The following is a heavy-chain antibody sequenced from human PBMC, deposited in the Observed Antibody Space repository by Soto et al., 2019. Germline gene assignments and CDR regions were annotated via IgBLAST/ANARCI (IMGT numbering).Heavy chain of an antibody. CDR3: AHRVGSRGSLDY. Sequence: QITLKESGPTLVKPTQTLTLTCTFSGFSLSTSGVSVGWIRQPPGKALEWLAFIYWNDDKSYSPSLKSRLTVTKDNSKKQVVLTMTNMDPANTVTYYCAHRVGSRGSLDYLGQGTLVTVSS. CDR2: IYWNDDK. CDR1: GFSLSTSGVS. J-gene: IGHJ4*02. V-gene: IGHV2-5*01. D-gene: IGHD6-25*01.